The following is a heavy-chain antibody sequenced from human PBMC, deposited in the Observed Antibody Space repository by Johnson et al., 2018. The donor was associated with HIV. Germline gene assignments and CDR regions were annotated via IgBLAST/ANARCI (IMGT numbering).Heavy chain of an antibody. D-gene: IGHD3-16*01. V-gene: IGHV3-30*02. J-gene: IGHJ3*02. CDR1: GFTFSSYG. Sequence: QVQLVESGGGVVQPGGSLRLSCAASGFTFSSYGMHWVRQAPGKGLEWVAFIRYDGSNKNYADSVKGRFTISRDNSKNTLYLQMNSLRAEDTAVYYCARRGRRADDAFDIWGQGTMVTVSS. CDR3: ARRGRRADDAFDI. CDR2: IRYDGSNK.